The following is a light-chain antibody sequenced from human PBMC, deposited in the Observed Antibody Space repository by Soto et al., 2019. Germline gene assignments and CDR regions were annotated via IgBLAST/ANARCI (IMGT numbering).Light chain of an antibody. Sequence: QAALTQPASVSGSPGQSVTISCTGTSSDIGGYTYVSWYQQHPGKAPKLLIYEVTNRPSGVSNRFSGSKYGNTASLTIAGHQAEDDADYYCSSSANSGTLVVLGGGTKLTVL. CDR1: SSDIGGYTY. CDR3: SSSANSGTLVV. J-gene: IGLJ2*01. V-gene: IGLV2-14*01. CDR2: EVT.